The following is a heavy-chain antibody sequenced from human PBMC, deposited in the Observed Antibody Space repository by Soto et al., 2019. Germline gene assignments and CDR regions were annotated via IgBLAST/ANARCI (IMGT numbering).Heavy chain of an antibody. V-gene: IGHV3-30*18. CDR1: GFTFSSYG. Sequence: GGSLRLSCAASGFTFSSYGMHWVRQAPGKGLEWVAVISYDGSNKYYADSVKGRFTISRDNSKNTLYLQMNSLRAKDTAVYYCAKDGGSSWYLNWFDPWGQGTLVTVSS. J-gene: IGHJ5*02. CDR3: AKDGGSSWYLNWFDP. CDR2: ISYDGSNK. D-gene: IGHD6-13*01.